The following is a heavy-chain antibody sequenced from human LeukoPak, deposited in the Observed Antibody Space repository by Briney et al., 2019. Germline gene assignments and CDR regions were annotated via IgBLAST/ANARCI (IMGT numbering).Heavy chain of an antibody. D-gene: IGHD3-10*01. V-gene: IGHV3-7*03. Sequence: PGGSLRLSCAASGFTFSSYWMSWVRQAPGKGLEWVANIKQDGSEKYYVVSVKGRFTISRDNAKNSLYLKMNSLRAEDTALYYCAREITRDKQLTYYYGWGYYYTMDVWGKGTTVTVSS. CDR3: AREITRDKQLTYYYGWGYYYTMDV. CDR2: IKQDGSEK. J-gene: IGHJ6*03. CDR1: GFTFSSYW.